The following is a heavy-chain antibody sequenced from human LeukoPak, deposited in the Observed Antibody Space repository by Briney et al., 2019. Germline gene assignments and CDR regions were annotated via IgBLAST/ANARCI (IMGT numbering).Heavy chain of an antibody. J-gene: IGHJ5*02. D-gene: IGHD3-22*01. CDR2: MSSSSYI. CDR1: GFTFSSYS. V-gene: IGHV3-21*01. CDR3: ARDLSPYYYDSSGYYRHWFDP. Sequence: GGSLRLSCAASGFTFSSYSMNWVRQAPGKGLEWVSCMSSSSYIYYADSVKGRFTISRDNAKNSLYLQMNSLRAEDTAVYYCARDLSPYYYDSSGYYRHWFDPWGQGTLVTVSS.